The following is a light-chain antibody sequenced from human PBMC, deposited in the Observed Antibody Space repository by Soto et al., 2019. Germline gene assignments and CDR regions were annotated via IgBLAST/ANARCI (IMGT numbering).Light chain of an antibody. J-gene: IGKJ1*01. CDR1: QSISNR. Sequence: DIQMTQSPSTLAASVGDRVTITCRASQSISNRLAWYHQKPGKTPNLLIYDASNLGSGVPSRFSGSGSGTEFTLTISSLQPDDFATYYCQQYDTYSTFGQGTTVDIK. CDR3: QQYDTYST. CDR2: DAS. V-gene: IGKV1-5*01.